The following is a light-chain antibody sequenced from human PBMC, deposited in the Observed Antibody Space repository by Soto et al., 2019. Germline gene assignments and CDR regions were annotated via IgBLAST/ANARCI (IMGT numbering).Light chain of an antibody. Sequence: QSVLTQPPSVSAAPGQKVTISCSGSNSNIGNNYVSWYRQLPGTAPKLLIYDNNKRPSGIPDRFSGSKSGTSATLGITGLQTGDEADYYCGTWDSSLSAGVFGGGTKLTVL. J-gene: IGLJ3*02. CDR1: NSNIGNNY. CDR3: GTWDSSLSAGV. CDR2: DNN. V-gene: IGLV1-51*01.